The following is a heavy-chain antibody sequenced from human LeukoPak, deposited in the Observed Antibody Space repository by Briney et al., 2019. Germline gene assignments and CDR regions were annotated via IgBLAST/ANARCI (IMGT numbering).Heavy chain of an antibody. CDR3: VRGIAATGNDY. CDR1: GXTFSNYW. D-gene: IGHD6-13*01. Sequence: GGSLRLSCAASGXTFSNYWMHWVRQAPGKGLVWVSLINSDGSSTNYADSVKGRFTISRDNAKNTLYLQMNSLRAEDTAVYYCVRGIAATGNDYWGQGTLVTVSS. CDR2: INSDGSST. V-gene: IGHV3-74*01. J-gene: IGHJ4*02.